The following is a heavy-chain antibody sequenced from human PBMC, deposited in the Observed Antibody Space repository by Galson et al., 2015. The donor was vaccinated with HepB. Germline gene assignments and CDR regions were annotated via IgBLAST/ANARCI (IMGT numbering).Heavy chain of an antibody. D-gene: IGHD1-14*01. V-gene: IGHV5-51*03. CDR2: IYPGDSET. CDR3: ARAEGHYYFDY. CDR1: GYSFTTYW. J-gene: IGHJ4*02. Sequence: QSGAEVKKPGESLKISCKGSGYSFTTYWIAWVRQMPGKGLEWMGLIYPGDSETKYSPSFQGQVTISADKSISTAYLQWSSLKASGTAIYYCARAEGHYYFDYWGQGSLVTVSS.